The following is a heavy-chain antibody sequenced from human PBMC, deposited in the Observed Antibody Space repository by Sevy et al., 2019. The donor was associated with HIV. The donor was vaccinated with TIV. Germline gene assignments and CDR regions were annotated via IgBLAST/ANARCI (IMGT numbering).Heavy chain of an antibody. CDR1: GFTFSSYA. D-gene: IGHD6-13*01. J-gene: IGHJ4*02. V-gene: IGHV3-23*01. CDR2: IGGSGGST. Sequence: GGSLRLSCAASGFTFSSYAMSWVRQAPGKGLEWVSAIGGSGGSTYYANSVKGPFTISRDNSKNMLYLQMNSLRAEDTAVYYCAKYPHSSRWTRWYFDYWGQGTLVTVSS. CDR3: AKYPHSSRWTRWYFDY.